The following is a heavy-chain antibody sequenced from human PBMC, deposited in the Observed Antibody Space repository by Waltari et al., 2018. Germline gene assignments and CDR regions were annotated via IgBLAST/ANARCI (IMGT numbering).Heavy chain of an antibody. J-gene: IGHJ4*02. CDR1: GDSVSSPYL. CDR2: IHPIGRT. D-gene: IGHD2-15*01. CDR3: ARDRGRGLYLDS. Sequence: QLQLQESGPGLVKPSGTLSLTCHVSGDSVSSPYLWNWVRQSPEKGLEWFGQIHPIGRTNYNPSLESRVTVSIDMSNNQFSLKLTSATAADTAVYYCARDRGRGLYLDSWGQGTLVTVSP. V-gene: IGHV4-4*02.